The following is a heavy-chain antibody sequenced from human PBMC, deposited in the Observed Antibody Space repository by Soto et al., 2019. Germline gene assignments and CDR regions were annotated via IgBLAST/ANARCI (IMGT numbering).Heavy chain of an antibody. V-gene: IGHV4-59*08. J-gene: IGHJ5*02. Sequence: SETLSLTCTVSGGSISSYYWSWIRQPPGKGLEWIGYIYYSGSTNYNPSLKSRVTISVDTSKNQFSLKLSSVTAANTAVYYCAAQGRWFDPWGQGTLVTVSS. CDR3: AAQGRWFDP. CDR1: GGSISSYY. CDR2: IYYSGST.